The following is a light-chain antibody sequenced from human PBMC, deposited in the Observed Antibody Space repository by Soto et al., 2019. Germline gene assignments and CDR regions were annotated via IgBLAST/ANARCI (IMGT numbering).Light chain of an antibody. CDR1: NIGGKS. CDR3: QVWDNNYDHYV. V-gene: IGLV3-21*02. CDR2: DDG. Sequence: SYELTQPPSVSVAPGQTARITCGGNNIGGKSLHWYQQKPGQAPVLVVYDDGDRPSGIPERFSGSNSGNTATLTISRVEAGDEAEYYCQVWDNNYDHYVFGTGTKVTVL. J-gene: IGLJ1*01.